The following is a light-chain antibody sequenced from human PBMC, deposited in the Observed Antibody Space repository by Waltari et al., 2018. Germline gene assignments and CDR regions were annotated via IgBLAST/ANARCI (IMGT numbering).Light chain of an antibody. V-gene: IGKV3-11*01. J-gene: IGKJ5*01. CDR2: DAS. Sequence: EIVLTQSPATLSLSPGERATLSCRASQSVSSFLAWYQQKRGQAPRLLIYDASTRATGIPARFSGSGSGTDFTLTISSLEPEDFAVYYCQQRKTWPIT. CDR3: QQRKTWPIT. CDR1: QSVSSF.